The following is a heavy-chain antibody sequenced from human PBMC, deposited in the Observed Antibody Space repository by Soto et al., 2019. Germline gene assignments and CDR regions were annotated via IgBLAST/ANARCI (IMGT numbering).Heavy chain of an antibody. J-gene: IGHJ6*02. Sequence: ASVKVSCKASGYTFTGYYMHWVRQAPGQGLEWMGWTNPNSGGTNYAQKFQGWVTMTRDTSISTAYMELSRLRSDDTAVYYCARAQSSDIVAVPAADYYYGMDVWGQGTTVTVSS. CDR3: ARAQSSDIVAVPAADYYYGMDV. CDR1: GYTFTGYY. D-gene: IGHD2-2*01. CDR2: TNPNSGGT. V-gene: IGHV1-2*04.